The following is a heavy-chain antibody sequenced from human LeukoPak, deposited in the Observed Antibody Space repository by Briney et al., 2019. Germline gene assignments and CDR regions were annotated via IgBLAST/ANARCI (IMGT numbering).Heavy chain of an antibody. CDR1: GYTLTELS. J-gene: IGHJ5*02. Sequence: ASVKVSCKVSGYTLTELSMHWVRQARGKGREWMGGFDPEDGETIYAQKFQGRVTMTEDTSTDTAYMELSSLRSEDTAVYYCATGRGTMVRGVIRGVWFDPWGQGTLVTVSS. CDR3: ATGRGTMVRGVIRGVWFDP. CDR2: FDPEDGET. D-gene: IGHD3-10*01. V-gene: IGHV1-24*01.